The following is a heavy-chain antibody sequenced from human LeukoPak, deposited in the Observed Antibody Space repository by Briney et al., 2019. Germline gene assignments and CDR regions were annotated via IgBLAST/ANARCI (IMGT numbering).Heavy chain of an antibody. CDR1: GFTFSNYW. CDR3: ASNYDFWSGFPHAISDY. V-gene: IGHV3-74*01. D-gene: IGHD3-3*01. CDR2: IRPDGSGA. J-gene: IGHJ4*02. Sequence: GGSLRLSCVASGFTFSNYWMHWVRQAPGKGLVWVSRIRPDGSGADYADSVKGRFTISRDNAKNTLYLQMNSLRVEDTAVYYCASNYDFWSGFPHAISDYWGQGNLVTVSS.